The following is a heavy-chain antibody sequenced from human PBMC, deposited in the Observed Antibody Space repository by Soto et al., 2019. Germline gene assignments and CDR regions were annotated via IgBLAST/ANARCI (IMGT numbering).Heavy chain of an antibody. CDR1: GGTFGSYA. V-gene: IGHV1-69*01. Sequence: QVQLVQSGAEVKKPGSSVKVSCKASGGTFGSYAISWVRQAPGQGLEWMGGIIPITGTANYAQKFQGRVTIAADESTSTAYMELSSLRSEDTAVYYCARSQGSSTSLDIYYYYYYGMDVWGQGTTVTVSS. D-gene: IGHD2-2*01. CDR2: IIPITGTA. CDR3: ARSQGSSTSLDIYYYYYYGMDV. J-gene: IGHJ6*02.